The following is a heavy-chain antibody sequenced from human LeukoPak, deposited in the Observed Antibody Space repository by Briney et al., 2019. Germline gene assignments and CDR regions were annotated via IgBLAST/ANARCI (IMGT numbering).Heavy chain of an antibody. D-gene: IGHD5-18*01. CDR2: INHSGST. CDR1: GGSFSGYH. J-gene: IGHJ3*02. V-gene: IGHV4-34*01. CDR3: ARDPGDSYGRPYDAFGI. Sequence: SETLSLTCAVSGGSFSGYHWSWIRQPPGKGLEWIGEINHSGSTNYNPSLKSRVTISVDTSKNQFSLKLSSVTAADTAVYYCARDPGDSYGRPYDAFGIWGQGTMVTVSS.